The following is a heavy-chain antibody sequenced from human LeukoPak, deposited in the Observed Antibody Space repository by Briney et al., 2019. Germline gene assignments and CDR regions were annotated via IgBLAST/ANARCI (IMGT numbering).Heavy chain of an antibody. CDR1: GFTFSSYA. CDR3: AKGGLTAHMVTEFGY. J-gene: IGHJ4*02. D-gene: IGHD4-23*01. V-gene: IGHV3-23*01. Sequence: GGSLRLSCAASGFTFSSYAMSWVRPAPGKGLEWVSAISGSGGSTYYAGSVKGRFTISRDNSKNTLYLQMNSLRAEDTAVYYCAKGGLTAHMVTEFGYWGQGTLVTVSP. CDR2: ISGSGGST.